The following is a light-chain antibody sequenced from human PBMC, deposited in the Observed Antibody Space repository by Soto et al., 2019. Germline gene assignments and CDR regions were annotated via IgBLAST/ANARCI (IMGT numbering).Light chain of an antibody. Sequence: EIVLTQSPGTLSLSPGERATLSCRASQTVSASDLAWYQQKPGQAPRLLIYAASTRATGISDRFSGSGSGTDFTLTISRLKPEDFAVYYCQQYGNSPLTFGGGTKVEIK. CDR2: AAS. CDR1: QTVSASD. CDR3: QQYGNSPLT. J-gene: IGKJ4*01. V-gene: IGKV3-20*01.